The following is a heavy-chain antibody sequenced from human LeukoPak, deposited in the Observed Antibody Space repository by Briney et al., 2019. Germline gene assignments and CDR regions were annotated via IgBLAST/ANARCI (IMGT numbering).Heavy chain of an antibody. D-gene: IGHD3-22*01. V-gene: IGHV4-39*01. Sequence: SETLSLTCTVSGGSVSSSSYYWGWIRQPPGKGLEWIGSIYYSGSTYYNPSLKSRVTISVDTSKNQFSLKLSSVTAADKAVYYCARRSPYYYDSSGLDYWGQGTLVTVSS. CDR3: ARRSPYYYDSSGLDY. J-gene: IGHJ4*02. CDR2: IYYSGST. CDR1: GGSVSSSSYY.